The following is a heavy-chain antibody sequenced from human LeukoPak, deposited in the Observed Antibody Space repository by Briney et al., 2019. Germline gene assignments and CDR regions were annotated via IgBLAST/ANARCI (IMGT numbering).Heavy chain of an antibody. CDR3: ARRPSAMAPFDY. CDR1: GGSISSGGYS. V-gene: IGHV4-30-2*01. J-gene: IGHJ4*02. Sequence: PSETLSLTCAVSGGSISSGGYSWSWIRQPPGKGLEWIGYIYHSGSTYYNPSLKSRVTISVDRSKNQFSLKLSSVTAADTAVYFCARRPSAMAPFDYWGQGTLVTVSS. CDR2: IYHSGST. D-gene: IGHD5-18*01.